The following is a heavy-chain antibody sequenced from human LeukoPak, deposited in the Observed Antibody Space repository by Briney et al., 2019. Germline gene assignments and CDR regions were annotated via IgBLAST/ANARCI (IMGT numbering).Heavy chain of an antibody. CDR3: AKCPYGYIDY. V-gene: IGHV3-30*02. Sequence: GGSLRVSCAASGFTFSNNGMHWVRQALGKGLEWVAYIRYDGSKTDYADSVKGRFTISRDNPKNTLYLQMNSLRAEDTAVYYCAKCPYGYIDYWGQGTLVTVSS. J-gene: IGHJ4*02. CDR1: GFTFSNNG. CDR2: IRYDGSKT. D-gene: IGHD3-10*01.